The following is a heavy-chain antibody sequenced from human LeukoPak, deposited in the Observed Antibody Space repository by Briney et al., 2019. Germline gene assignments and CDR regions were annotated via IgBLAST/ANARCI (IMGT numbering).Heavy chain of an antibody. J-gene: IGHJ5*02. CDR2: INHSGST. CDR3: ARGSYYDFWSGYYGESNWFDP. CDR1: GGSFSGYY. V-gene: IGHV4-34*01. D-gene: IGHD3-3*01. Sequence: PSETLSLTCAVYGGSFSGYYWSWIRQPPGKGLEWIGEINHSGSTNYNPSLKSRVTISVDTSKNQFSLKLSSVTAADTAVYYCARGSYYDFWSGYYGESNWFDPWGQGTLVTVSS.